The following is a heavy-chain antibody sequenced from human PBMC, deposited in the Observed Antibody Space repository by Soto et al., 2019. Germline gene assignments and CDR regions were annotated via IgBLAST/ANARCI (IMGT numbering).Heavy chain of an antibody. CDR3: ARVAPCSSTSCSQVYFDY. CDR1: GGSISSYY. CDR2: IYYSGST. D-gene: IGHD2-2*01. V-gene: IGHV4-59*01. J-gene: IGHJ4*02. Sequence: SETLSLTCTVSGGSISSYYWSWIRQPPGKGLEWIGYIYYSGSTNYNPSLKSRVTISVDTSKNQFSLKLSSVTAADTAVYYCARVAPCSSTSCSQVYFDYWGQGTLVTVSS.